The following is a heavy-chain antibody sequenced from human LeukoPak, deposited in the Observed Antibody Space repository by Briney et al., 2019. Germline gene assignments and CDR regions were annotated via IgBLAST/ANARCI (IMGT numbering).Heavy chain of an antibody. CDR3: ARRRDSMDV. V-gene: IGHV5-51*01. CDR2: IYPGDSET. Sequence: GESLKISCKGSGYSFNSYRIGWVRQMPGKGLEWMGIIYPGDSETRYSPSFQGQVTISVDKSTSTAYLQWSSLKASDSAMYYRARRRDSMDVWGQGTTVTVSS. CDR1: GYSFNSYR. J-gene: IGHJ6*02. D-gene: IGHD5-24*01.